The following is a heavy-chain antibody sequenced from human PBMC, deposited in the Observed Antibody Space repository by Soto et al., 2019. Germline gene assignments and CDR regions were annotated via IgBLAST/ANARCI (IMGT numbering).Heavy chain of an antibody. D-gene: IGHD2-21*01. J-gene: IGHJ4*02. CDR2: IYYNGNI. CDR3: ATHRYNVGGKHFDS. Sequence: PSETLSLTCPVSGDSVTGHYWSWIRQPPGKGLEWIGYIYYNGNINYNPSLRSRVTISVDTSRSQFSLKLSSVTAADTAVYCCATHRYNVGGKHFDSWGRGPLVTVSS. V-gene: IGHV4-59*02. CDR1: GDSVTGHY.